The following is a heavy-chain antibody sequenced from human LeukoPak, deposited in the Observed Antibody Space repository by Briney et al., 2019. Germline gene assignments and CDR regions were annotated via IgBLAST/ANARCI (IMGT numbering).Heavy chain of an antibody. CDR3: ASARDSGWYFDY. J-gene: IGHJ4*02. V-gene: IGHV1-69*04. CDR1: GGTFSSYA. CDR2: IIPILGIA. D-gene: IGHD6-19*01. Sequence: ASVKVSCKASGGTFSSYAISWARQAPGQGLEWMGRIIPILGIANYAQKFQGRVTITTDESTSTAYMELSSLRSEDTAVYYCASARDSGWYFDYWGQGTLVTVSS.